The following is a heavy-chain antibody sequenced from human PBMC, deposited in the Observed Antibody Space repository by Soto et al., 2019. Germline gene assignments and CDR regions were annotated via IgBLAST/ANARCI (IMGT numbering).Heavy chain of an antibody. CDR1: GFTFSDYY. V-gene: IGHV3-7*04. J-gene: IGHJ4*02. CDR2: IKQDGSEK. D-gene: IGHD5-12*01. CDR3: ARGGRSGYTTFYFDY. Sequence: EVHLVESGGGLVQPGGSLRLSCAASGFTFSDYYMTWVRQAPGKGLEWVANIKQDGSEKYYVDSVRGRFTISRDNAKNLLSLQMNSLRGEDTAVYYCARGGRSGYTTFYFDYWGQGTLVTVSS.